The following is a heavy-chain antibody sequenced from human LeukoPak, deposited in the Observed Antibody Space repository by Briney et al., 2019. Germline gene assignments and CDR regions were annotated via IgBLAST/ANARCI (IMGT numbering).Heavy chain of an antibody. J-gene: IGHJ1*01. CDR1: GGSFSGYY. Sequence: SETLSLTCAVYGGSFSGYYWSWIRQPPGKGLEWIGEINHSGSTNYNPSLKSRVTISVDTSKNQFSLKLSSATAADTAVYYCARGGYGDYVAEYFQHWGQGTLVTVSS. CDR3: ARGGYGDYVAEYFQH. D-gene: IGHD4-17*01. CDR2: INHSGST. V-gene: IGHV4-34*01.